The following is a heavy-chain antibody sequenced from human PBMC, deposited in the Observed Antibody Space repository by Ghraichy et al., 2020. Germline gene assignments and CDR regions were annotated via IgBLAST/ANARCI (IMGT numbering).Heavy chain of an antibody. CDR2: MNPNSGNT. D-gene: IGHD4-17*01. Sequence: ASVKVSCKDSGYAFTSYDINWVRQATGQGLEWMGWMNPNSGNTGYAQKFQGRVTMTRSTSISTAYMELSSLRSDDTAVYYCARGKGDYGRYWGQGTLVTVSS. CDR1: GYAFTSYD. V-gene: IGHV1-8*01. J-gene: IGHJ4*02. CDR3: ARGKGDYGRY.